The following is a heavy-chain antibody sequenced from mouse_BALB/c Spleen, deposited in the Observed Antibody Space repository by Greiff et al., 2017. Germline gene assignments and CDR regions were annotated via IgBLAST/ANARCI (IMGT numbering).Heavy chain of an antibody. CDR2: INPSTGYT. CDR1: GYTFTSYW. D-gene: IGHD1-1*01. Sequence: QVQLQQSGAELAKPGASVKMSCKASGYTFTSYWMPWVKQRPGQGLEWIGYINPSTGYTEYNQKFKDKATLTADKSSSTAYMQLSSLTSEDSAVYYCARWFGDYGSSHPYWGQGTTLTVSS. CDR3: ARWFGDYGSSHPY. J-gene: IGHJ2*01. V-gene: IGHV1-7*01.